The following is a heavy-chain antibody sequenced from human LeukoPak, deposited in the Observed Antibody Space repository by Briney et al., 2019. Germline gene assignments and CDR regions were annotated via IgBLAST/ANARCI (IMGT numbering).Heavy chain of an antibody. CDR3: ARVNFDWLSGAFDI. J-gene: IGHJ3*02. D-gene: IGHD3-9*01. CDR1: GGSISSYY. CDR2: IYYSGST. Sequence: SETLSLTCTVSGGSISSYYWSWTRQPPGKGLEWIGYIYYSGSTNYNPSLKSRVTISVDTSKNQFSLKLSSVTAADTAVYYCARVNFDWLSGAFDIWGQGTMVTVSS. V-gene: IGHV4-59*01.